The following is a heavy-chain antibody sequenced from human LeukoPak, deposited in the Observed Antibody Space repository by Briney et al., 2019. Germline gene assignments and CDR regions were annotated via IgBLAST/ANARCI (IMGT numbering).Heavy chain of an antibody. CDR3: ARDLDY. V-gene: IGHV3-48*03. CDR1: GFTFSSYE. J-gene: IGHJ4*02. Sequence: PGGSLRLSCAASGFTFSSYEMNWVRQAPGKGLEWVSYITGSGRTIYYADSVKGRFTISRDKANNSLYLQMNSLRAEDTAVYYCARDLDYWGQGTLVTVSS. CDR2: ITGSGRTI.